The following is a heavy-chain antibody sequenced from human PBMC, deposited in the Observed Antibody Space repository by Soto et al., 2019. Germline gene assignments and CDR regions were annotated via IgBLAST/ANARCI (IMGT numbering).Heavy chain of an antibody. CDR2: ISSNGGSI. CDR1: GFTFSSYA. Sequence: EVQVVAAGGGLVQPGGSLRLSCSASGFTFSSYALHWVRQAPGKGLEYVSGISSNGGSIFYADSVKGRFTISRDNSKNILYLQMTGLRADDTAVYSCVKDRFGGTSGYFDSWGQGTLVTVSS. D-gene: IGHD2-15*01. J-gene: IGHJ4*02. V-gene: IGHV3-64D*08. CDR3: VKDRFGGTSGYFDS.